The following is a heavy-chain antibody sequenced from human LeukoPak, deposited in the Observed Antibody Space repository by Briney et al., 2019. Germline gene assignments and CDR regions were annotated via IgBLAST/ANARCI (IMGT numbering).Heavy chain of an antibody. CDR3: ARMTQAGYYYYGMDV. CDR1: GYSFTNYW. V-gene: IGHV5-51*01. CDR2: IYPGDSNT. D-gene: IGHD6-19*01. J-gene: IGHJ6*02. Sequence: GESLKISCKGSGYSFTNYWIGWVRQMPGKGLEWMGIIYPGDSNTRYSPSFQGQVTISADESISTAYLQWSSLKASDTAMYYCARMTQAGYYYYGMDVWGQGTTVTVSS.